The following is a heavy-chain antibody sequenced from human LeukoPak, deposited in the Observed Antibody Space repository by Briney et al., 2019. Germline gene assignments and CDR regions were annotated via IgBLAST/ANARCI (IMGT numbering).Heavy chain of an antibody. CDR3: ARQYCSGGSCYLNAAFDI. J-gene: IGHJ3*02. CDR1: GFTFSDYY. V-gene: IGHV3-11*04. Sequence: PGGSLRLSCAASGFTFSDYYMSWIRQAPGKGLEWVSYISSSGSTIYYADSVKGRFTISRDNAKNSLYLQMNSLRAEDMAVYYCARQYCSGGSCYLNAAFDIWGQGTMVTVSS. CDR2: ISSSGSTI. D-gene: IGHD2-15*01.